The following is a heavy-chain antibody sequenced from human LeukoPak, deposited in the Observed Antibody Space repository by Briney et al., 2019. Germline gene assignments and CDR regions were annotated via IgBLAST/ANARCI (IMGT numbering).Heavy chain of an antibody. Sequence: GGSLRLSCAASGFTFSSYSMNWVRQAPGKGLEWVSSISSSSSYMYYADSVKGRFTISRDNAKNSLYLQMNSLRAEDTAVYYCARAVVTAIGAFDIWGQGTMVTVSS. V-gene: IGHV3-21*01. J-gene: IGHJ3*02. CDR1: GFTFSSYS. CDR2: ISSSSSYM. CDR3: ARAVVTAIGAFDI. D-gene: IGHD2-21*02.